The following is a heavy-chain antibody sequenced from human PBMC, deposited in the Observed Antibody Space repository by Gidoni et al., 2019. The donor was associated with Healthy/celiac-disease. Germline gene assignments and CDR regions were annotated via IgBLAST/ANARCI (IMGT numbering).Heavy chain of an antibody. J-gene: IGHJ4*02. CDR1: GFTFSSYA. CDR2: ISYDGSNK. Sequence: QVQLVESGGGVVQPGRSLRLSCAASGFTFSSYAMHWVRQAPGKGLEWVAVISYDGSNKYYADSVKGRFTISRDNSKNTLYLQMNSLRAEDTAVYYCARDTKGDIVVVVARYWGQGTLVTVSS. CDR3: ARDTKGDIVVVVARY. D-gene: IGHD2-15*01. V-gene: IGHV3-30-3*01.